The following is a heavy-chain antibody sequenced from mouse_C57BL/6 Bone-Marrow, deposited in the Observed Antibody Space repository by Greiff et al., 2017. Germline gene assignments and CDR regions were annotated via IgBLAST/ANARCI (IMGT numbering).Heavy chain of an antibody. D-gene: IGHD2-3*01. CDR1: GYTFTGYW. V-gene: IGHV1-9*01. J-gene: IGHJ3*01. Sequence: VQLQESGAELMKPGASVKLSCKATGYTFTGYWLEWVKQRPGHGLEWIGELLPGSGSTNYNEKLKGKATFTADTSSNTAYMQLSSLTTEDSAIYYCARPDGYYSAWFAYWGQGTLVTVSA. CDR3: ARPDGYYSAWFAY. CDR2: LLPGSGST.